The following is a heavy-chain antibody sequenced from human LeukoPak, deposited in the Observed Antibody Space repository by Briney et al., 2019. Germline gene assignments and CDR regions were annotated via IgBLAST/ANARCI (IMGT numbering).Heavy chain of an antibody. CDR3: AKANSGSSRYYYYGMDV. Sequence: GGSLRLSCAASGFTFSTYGMHWVRQAPGKGLEWVAVISYAGSNEYYADSVKGRFTVSRDNSKNTLYLQMNSLRAEDTAVYYCAKANSGSSRYYYYGMDVWGQGTTVTVSS. J-gene: IGHJ6*02. CDR2: ISYAGSNE. V-gene: IGHV3-30*18. D-gene: IGHD3-22*01. CDR1: GFTFSTYG.